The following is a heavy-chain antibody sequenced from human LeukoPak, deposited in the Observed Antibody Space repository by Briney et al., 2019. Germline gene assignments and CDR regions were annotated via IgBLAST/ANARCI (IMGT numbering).Heavy chain of an antibody. CDR2: VSYSGST. J-gene: IGHJ3*02. CDR1: GGSISGYY. D-gene: IGHD2-8*01. CDR3: ARVALGYCTNGVCYGDAFDI. V-gene: IGHV4-59*01. Sequence: SETLSLTCTVSGGSISGYYWTWIRQPPGKGLEWIGYVSYSGSTYYNPSLKSRVTISVDTSKNQFSLNLRSVTAAGTAVYYCARVALGYCTNGVCYGDAFDIWGQGTMVTVSS.